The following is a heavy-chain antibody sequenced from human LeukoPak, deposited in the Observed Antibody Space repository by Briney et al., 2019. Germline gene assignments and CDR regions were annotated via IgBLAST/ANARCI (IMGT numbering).Heavy chain of an antibody. J-gene: IGHJ3*02. CDR3: ARDRGYKAFDI. V-gene: IGHV3-7*03. CDR2: IKEDGSLT. Sequence: PGGSLRLSCAASGFTYSSSWMDWVRQAPGEGLEWVANIKEDGSLTFYVDSVKGRFTISRDNAKNSLYLQMNSLRVDDTAVYYYARDRGYKAFDIWGQGTMVTVSS. D-gene: IGHD5-18*01. CDR1: GFTYSSSW.